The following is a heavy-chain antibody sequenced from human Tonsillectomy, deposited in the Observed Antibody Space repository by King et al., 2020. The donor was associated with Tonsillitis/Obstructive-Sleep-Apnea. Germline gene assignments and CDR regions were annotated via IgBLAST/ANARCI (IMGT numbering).Heavy chain of an antibody. CDR3: GRLSSRFGGWDC. V-gene: IGHV1-46*01. Sequence: VQLVESGAEVKKPGASVKVSCKASGYTFTSYYMHWVRQAPGQGLEWMGIINPSGGSTSYAQKFQGRVTMTRDTSTSTVYMELSSLRSEDTAVYYCGRLSSRFGGWDCWGQGTMVTVSS. CDR1: GYTFTSYY. J-gene: IGHJ4*02. D-gene: IGHD3-16*01. CDR2: INPSGGST.